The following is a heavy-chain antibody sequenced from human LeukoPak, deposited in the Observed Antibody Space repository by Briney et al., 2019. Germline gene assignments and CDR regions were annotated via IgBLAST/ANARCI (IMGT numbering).Heavy chain of an antibody. CDR1: GGSIGSYY. CDR2: IYYSGST. Sequence: SETLSLTCTVSGGSIGSYYWSWIRQPPGKGLEWIGYIYYSGSTNYNPSLKSRVTISVDTSKNQFSQKLSSVTAADTAVYYCARYLPVEPDAFDIWGQGTMVTVSS. V-gene: IGHV4-59*08. CDR3: ARYLPVEPDAFDI. D-gene: IGHD1-1*01. J-gene: IGHJ3*02.